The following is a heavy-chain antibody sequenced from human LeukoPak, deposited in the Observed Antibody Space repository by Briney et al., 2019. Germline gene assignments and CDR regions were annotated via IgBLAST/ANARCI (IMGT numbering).Heavy chain of an antibody. J-gene: IGHJ4*02. Sequence: SETLSLTCTVSGGSISSSSYYWGWIRQPPGKGLEWIGSIYYSGSTYYNPSLKSRVTISVDTSKNQFSLKLSSVTAVDTAVYYCARLMVRGVNSDYWGQGTLVTVSS. CDR3: ARLMVRGVNSDY. V-gene: IGHV4-39*01. CDR2: IYYSGST. CDR1: GGSISSSSYY. D-gene: IGHD3-10*01.